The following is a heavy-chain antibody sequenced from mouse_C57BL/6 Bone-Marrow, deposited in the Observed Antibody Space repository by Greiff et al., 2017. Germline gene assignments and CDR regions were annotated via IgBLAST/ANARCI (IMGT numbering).Heavy chain of an antibody. CDR3: TTYSNPYEAMDY. J-gene: IGHJ4*01. Sequence: VQLQQSGAELVRPGASVKLSCTASGFNIKDDYMHWVKQRPEQGLEWIGWIDPENGDTEYASKFQGKATIAADTSSNTAYLQLSSLTSEDTAVYYGTTYSNPYEAMDYWGQGTSVTVSS. V-gene: IGHV14-4*01. CDR1: GFNIKDDY. D-gene: IGHD2-5*01. CDR2: IDPENGDT.